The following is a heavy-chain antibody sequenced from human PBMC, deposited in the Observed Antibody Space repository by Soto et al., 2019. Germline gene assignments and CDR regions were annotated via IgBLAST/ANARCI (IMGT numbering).Heavy chain of an antibody. CDR2: ISYDGNNK. CDR3: ARVKLIIVNLRSGYFDH. CDR1: GFPFSSHA. J-gene: IGHJ4*02. V-gene: IGHV3-30-3*01. Sequence: QVQLLESGGGVVQPGRSLRLSCAASGFPFSSHAMHWVRHAPGKGLEWVAVISYDGNNKYYADSVKGRFTISRDNSNNTLYLQMISVRDEDTAVYYCARVKLIIVNLRSGYFDHWGQGTLVTVSS. D-gene: IGHD6-25*01.